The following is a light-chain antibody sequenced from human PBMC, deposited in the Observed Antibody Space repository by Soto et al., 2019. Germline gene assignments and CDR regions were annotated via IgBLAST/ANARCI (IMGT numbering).Light chain of an antibody. CDR2: GAS. J-gene: IGKJ1*01. CDR3: RQYGYSPPT. V-gene: IGKV3-20*01. CDR1: QSVTSND. Sequence: EILLTQSPGTLSLSPGERATLSCRASQSVTSNDLAWYQQAPGQAPRPLLYGASSRATGIPDRFSGSGAGTAVTLTVSRLEPEDFAGYYCRQYGYSPPTCGLGPKVDI.